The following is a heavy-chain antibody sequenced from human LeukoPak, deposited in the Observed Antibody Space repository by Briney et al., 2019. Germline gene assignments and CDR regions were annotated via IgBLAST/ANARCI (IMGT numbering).Heavy chain of an antibody. CDR3: PRGRPIAKPKRRVVAAAPPATFDY. Sequence: PPETLSLTCAVYGGSFSGYYWSWIRHPAGKGLEWIGEIYHSGSTNHNPSLKSRVPISVDRSKNQFSLKRSSVTAADTAVYYSPRGRPIAKPKRRVVAAAPPATFDYEGQGTLTPVSA. D-gene: IGHD2-15*01. CDR1: GGSFSGYY. V-gene: IGHV4-34*01. J-gene: IGHJ4*02. CDR2: IYHSGST.